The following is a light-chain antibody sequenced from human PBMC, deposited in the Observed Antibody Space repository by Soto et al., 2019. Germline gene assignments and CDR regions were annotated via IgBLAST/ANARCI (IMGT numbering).Light chain of an antibody. V-gene: IGKV3-20*01. J-gene: IGKJ1*01. CDR2: GAS. CDR1: QSVSNNY. Sequence: EILLTQSPGTLSLSPGERATLSCRASQSVSNNYLAWYQQKPGQAPRLLIYGASNRATGIPDRFSGSGSGTDFTLTISRLEPEDFAVYYCQQYGSSGTFGQGTQVDIK. CDR3: QQYGSSGT.